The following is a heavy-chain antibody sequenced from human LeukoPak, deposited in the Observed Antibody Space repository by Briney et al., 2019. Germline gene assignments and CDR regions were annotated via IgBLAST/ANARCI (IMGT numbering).Heavy chain of an antibody. CDR3: ARHGGYSSGWPEVDY. V-gene: IGHV5-51*01. D-gene: IGHD6-19*01. CDR2: IYPGDSSP. CDR1: GYSFTSYW. Sequence: GESLKISCKGSGYSFTSYWIGWVRQMPRKGLELMGIIYPGDSSPRYSPSFQGQVTISPDKSISTAYLQWSSLKASDTAMYYCARHGGYSSGWPEVDYWGQGTLVTVSS. J-gene: IGHJ4*02.